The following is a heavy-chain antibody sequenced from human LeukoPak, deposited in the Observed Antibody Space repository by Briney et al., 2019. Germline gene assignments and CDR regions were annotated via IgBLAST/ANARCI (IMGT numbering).Heavy chain of an antibody. J-gene: IGHJ4*02. CDR1: GYTFTGYY. CDR2: INPNSGGT. D-gene: IGHD6-13*01. V-gene: IGHV1-2*02. CDR3: ARGRYLTTRGGAAAGFLDY. Sequence: ASVKVSCKASGYTFTGYYMHWVRQAPGQGLEWMGWINPNSGGTNYAQKFQGRVTMTRDTSISTAYMELSRLRSDDTAVYYCARGRYLTTRGGAAAGFLDYWGQGSLVSVST.